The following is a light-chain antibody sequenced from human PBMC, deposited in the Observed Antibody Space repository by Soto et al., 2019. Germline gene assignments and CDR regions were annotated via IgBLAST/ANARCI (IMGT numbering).Light chain of an antibody. CDR3: QSYATGLSVLYV. CDR1: SSNIGAGYD. CDR2: GNN. J-gene: IGLJ1*01. V-gene: IGLV1-40*01. Sequence: QSVLTQPPSVSGAPGQRVTISCTGSSSNIGAGYDVHWYQQLPGTAPKLLICGNNNRPSGVPDRFSGSKSGTSASLAVTGLQAEDEADYYCQSYATGLSVLYVFGTGTKVPS.